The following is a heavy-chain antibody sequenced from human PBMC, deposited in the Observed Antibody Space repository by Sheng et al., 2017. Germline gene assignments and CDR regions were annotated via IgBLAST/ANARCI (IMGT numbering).Heavy chain of an antibody. CDR2: INHSGST. V-gene: IGHV4-34*01. Sequence: QVQLQQWGAGLLKPSETLSLTCAVYGGSFSGYYWSWLRQPPGKGLEWIGEINHSGSTNYNPSLKSRVTMSVDTSKNQFSLNLSSVTAADTAVYYCARHGSRVTSPSHYLDYWGQGTLVTVSS. CDR1: GGSFSGYY. J-gene: IGHJ4*02. CDR3: ARHGSRVTSPSHYLDY. D-gene: IGHD3-22*01.